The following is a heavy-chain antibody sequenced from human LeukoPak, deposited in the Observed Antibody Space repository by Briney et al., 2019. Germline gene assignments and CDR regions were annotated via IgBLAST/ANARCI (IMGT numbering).Heavy chain of an antibody. J-gene: IGHJ3*02. V-gene: IGHV3-30-3*01. CDR2: ISYDGSNK. CDR3: AKGNYCSSTSCYPDAFDI. D-gene: IGHD2-2*01. CDR1: GFTFSSYT. Sequence: GGSLRLSCAASGFTFSSYTMHWVRQAPGKGLEWVAVISYDGSNKYYADSVKGRFTISRDNSKNTLYLQMNSLRAEDTAVYYCAKGNYCSSTSCYPDAFDIWGQGTMVTVSS.